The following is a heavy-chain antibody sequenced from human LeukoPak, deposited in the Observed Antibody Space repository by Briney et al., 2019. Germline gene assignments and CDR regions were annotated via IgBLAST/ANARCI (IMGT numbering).Heavy chain of an antibody. D-gene: IGHD5-24*01. V-gene: IGHV4-59*01. Sequence: SETLSLTCTVSGGSISIYYWSWIRQPPGKGLEWIGYIYYSGSTNYNPSLKSRVTISVDTSKNQFSLKLSSVTAADTAVYYCARDQGYGYNGIDYWGQGTLVTVSS. CDR3: ARDQGYGYNGIDY. J-gene: IGHJ4*02. CDR2: IYYSGST. CDR1: GGSISIYY.